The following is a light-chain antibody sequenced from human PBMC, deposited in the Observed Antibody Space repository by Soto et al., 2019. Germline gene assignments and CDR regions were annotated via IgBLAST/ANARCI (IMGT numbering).Light chain of an antibody. CDR1: QSVSSY. V-gene: IGKV3-11*01. CDR2: DAS. Sequence: EIVLTQSPATLSLSPGERATLSCRASQSVSSYLAWYQQKPGQAHRLLINDASNRTTGIPAMFSGSGSVTDFTLSISSLEPDDVAGYYCQQRRNWATLGQGTEVESK. CDR3: QQRRNWAT. J-gene: IGKJ1*01.